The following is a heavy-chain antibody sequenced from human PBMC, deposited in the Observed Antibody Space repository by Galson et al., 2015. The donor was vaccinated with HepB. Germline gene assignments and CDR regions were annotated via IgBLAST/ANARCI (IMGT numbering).Heavy chain of an antibody. CDR2: ISSSSSYI. V-gene: IGHV3-21*01. Sequence: SLRLSCAASGFTFSSYSMNWARQAPGKGLEWVSSISSSSSYIYYADSVKGRFTISRDNAKNSLYLQMNSLRAEDTAVYYCASLLAYCGGDCYSNYYYYGMDVWGQGTTVTVSS. CDR1: GFTFSSYS. D-gene: IGHD2-21*02. CDR3: ASLLAYCGGDCYSNYYYYGMDV. J-gene: IGHJ6*02.